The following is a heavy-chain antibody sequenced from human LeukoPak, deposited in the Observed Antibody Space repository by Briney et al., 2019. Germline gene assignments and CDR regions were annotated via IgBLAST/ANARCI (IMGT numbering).Heavy chain of an antibody. CDR1: GYSFTSYW. J-gene: IGHJ4*02. D-gene: IGHD3-10*01. Sequence: GESLKISCKGSGYSFTSYWIGWVRQMPGKGLEWMGIIYPGDSDTRYSPSFQGQVTISADKSISTAYLQWSSLKASDTAMYYCARSEGWFGGAMGYFDYWGQGTLVTVSS. V-gene: IGHV5-51*01. CDR3: ARSEGWFGGAMGYFDY. CDR2: IYPGDSDT.